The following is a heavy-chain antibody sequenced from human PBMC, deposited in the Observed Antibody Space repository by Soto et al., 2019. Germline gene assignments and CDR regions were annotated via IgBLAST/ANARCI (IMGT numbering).Heavy chain of an antibody. J-gene: IGHJ6*02. CDR1: GFTFDDYA. D-gene: IGHD6-6*01. CDR2: ISWNSGSI. Sequence: GGSLRLSCAASGFTFDDYAMHWVRQAPGKGLEWVSGISWNSGSIGYADSVKGRFTISRDNAKNSLYLQMSSLRAEDTALYYCAKDQVAARQGRYYYYYGMDVWGQGTTVTVSS. CDR3: AKDQVAARQGRYYYYYGMDV. V-gene: IGHV3-9*01.